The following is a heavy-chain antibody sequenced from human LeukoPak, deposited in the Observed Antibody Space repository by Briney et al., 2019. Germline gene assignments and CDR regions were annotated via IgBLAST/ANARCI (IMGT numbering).Heavy chain of an antibody. V-gene: IGHV3-9*01. J-gene: IGHJ4*02. CDR3: AKAFYDYSFYFDY. D-gene: IGHD4-11*01. CDR1: GFTFDDYA. CDR2: ISWNSGSI. Sequence: GGSLRLSCAASGFTFDDYAMHWVRQAPGKGLEWVSGISWNSGSIGYADSVKGRFTISRDNAKNSLYLQMNSLRAEDTGLYYCAKAFYDYSFYFDYWGQGTLVTVSS.